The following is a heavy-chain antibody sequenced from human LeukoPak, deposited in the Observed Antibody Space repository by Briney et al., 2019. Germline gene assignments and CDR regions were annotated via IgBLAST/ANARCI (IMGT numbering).Heavy chain of an antibody. J-gene: IGHJ4*02. CDR1: GFIVSSNY. CDR2: IYSDGCT. V-gene: IGHV3-53*01. CDR3: ARAETAAGSY. Sequence: PGGSLRLSCTASGFIVSSNYMSWVRQAPGRGLEWVSVIYSDGCTNYSDSVKGRLTISRDISTNTVYLQMNNLRAEDTAVYYCARAETAAGSYWGQGTLATVSS. D-gene: IGHD6-13*01.